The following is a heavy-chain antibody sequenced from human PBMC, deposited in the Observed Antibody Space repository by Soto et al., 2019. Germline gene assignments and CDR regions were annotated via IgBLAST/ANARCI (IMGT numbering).Heavy chain of an antibody. CDR3: AIDPGDYGDYLFFSYYYIDV. Sequence: PGGSLILSCAASGFTFSSYSMSWVRQAPGKGLEWVSAISGSGGSTYYADSVKGRFTISRDNSKNTLYLQMNSLRAEDTAVYYCAIDPGDYGDYLFFSYYYIDVWGKGTTVTVSS. D-gene: IGHD4-17*01. CDR1: GFTFSSYS. J-gene: IGHJ6*03. V-gene: IGHV3-23*01. CDR2: ISGSGGST.